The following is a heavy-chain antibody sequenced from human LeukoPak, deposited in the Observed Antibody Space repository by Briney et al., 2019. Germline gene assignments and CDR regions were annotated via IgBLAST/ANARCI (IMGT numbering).Heavy chain of an antibody. D-gene: IGHD2-15*01. J-gene: IGHJ6*02. Sequence: GETLKISCKGSGYSFTSYWIGWVRQMPGKGLEWMGIIYPGDSDTRYSPSFQGQVTISADKSISTAYLQWSSLKASDTAMYYCARRGVVVAYGMDVWGQGTTVTVSS. CDR2: IYPGDSDT. CDR3: ARRGVVVAYGMDV. V-gene: IGHV5-51*01. CDR1: GYSFTSYW.